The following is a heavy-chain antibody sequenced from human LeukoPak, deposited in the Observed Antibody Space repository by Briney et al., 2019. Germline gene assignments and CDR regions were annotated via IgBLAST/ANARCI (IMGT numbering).Heavy chain of an antibody. Sequence: SVKVSCKASGYTFKTYAMIWVRQAPGQGLEWMGGIIPIFGTANYAQKFQGRVTITADKSTSTAYMELSSLRSEDTAVYYCARAGYSSSWYDYYYYYMDVWGKGTTVTVSS. CDR1: GYTFKTYA. J-gene: IGHJ6*03. CDR2: IIPIFGTA. V-gene: IGHV1-69*06. CDR3: ARAGYSSSWYDYYYYYMDV. D-gene: IGHD6-13*01.